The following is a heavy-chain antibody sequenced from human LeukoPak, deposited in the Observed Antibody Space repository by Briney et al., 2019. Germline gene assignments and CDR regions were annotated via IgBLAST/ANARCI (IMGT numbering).Heavy chain of an antibody. CDR3: ARSPIVPTSLFDY. Sequence: SETLSLTCTVSGGSISSSSYYWGWFRQPPGKGLEWIGSIYYSGSTYYNPSLKSRVTISVDTSKNQFSLKLSSVTAADTAVYYCARSPIVPTSLFDYWGQGTLVTVSS. D-gene: IGHD2-2*01. CDR1: GGSISSSSYY. CDR2: IYYSGST. J-gene: IGHJ4*02. V-gene: IGHV4-39*01.